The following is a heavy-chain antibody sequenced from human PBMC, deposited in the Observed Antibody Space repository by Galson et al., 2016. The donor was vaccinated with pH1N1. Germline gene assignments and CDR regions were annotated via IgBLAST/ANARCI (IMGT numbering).Heavy chain of an antibody. V-gene: IGHV1-69*06. CDR3: ARGYSYHNNDGFDL. CDR2: IVAIFGTT. CDR1: GYIFTKYY. J-gene: IGHJ3*01. Sequence: SVKVSCKASGYIFTKYYMHWVRQAPGQGLEWMGGIVAIFGTTNYAQKFQGRVTITADKSSSTVYMEVNRLTSQDTAVYYCARGYSYHNNDGFDLWGQGTMVTVSA. D-gene: IGHD5-18*01.